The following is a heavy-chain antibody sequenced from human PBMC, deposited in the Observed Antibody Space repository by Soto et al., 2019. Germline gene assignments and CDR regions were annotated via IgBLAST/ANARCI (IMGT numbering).Heavy chain of an antibody. V-gene: IGHV4-59*12. CDR2: IYYTGST. D-gene: IGHD5-18*01. Sequence: SETLSLTCTVSGGPISSYYWSWIRQPPGKGLEWIGYIYYTGSTNYNPSLKSRLTISVDTSKNQFSLELSSVTAADTAVYYCARSGYSYGPNTLLYWGKGTLVTVDS. CDR3: ARSGYSYGPNTLLY. CDR1: GGPISSYY. J-gene: IGHJ4*02.